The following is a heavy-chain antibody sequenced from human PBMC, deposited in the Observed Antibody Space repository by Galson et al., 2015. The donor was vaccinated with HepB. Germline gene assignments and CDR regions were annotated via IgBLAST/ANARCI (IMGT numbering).Heavy chain of an antibody. Sequence: SLRLSCAASGFTVSSNYMSWVRQAPGKGLEWVSVIYSGGSTYYADSVKGRFTISRDNSKNTLYLQMNSLRAEDTAVYYCARDPVTMVRGVIAHYFDYWGQGTLVTVSS. CDR3: ARDPVTMVRGVIAHYFDY. CDR1: GFTVSSNY. J-gene: IGHJ4*02. CDR2: IYSGGST. D-gene: IGHD3-10*01. V-gene: IGHV3-66*01.